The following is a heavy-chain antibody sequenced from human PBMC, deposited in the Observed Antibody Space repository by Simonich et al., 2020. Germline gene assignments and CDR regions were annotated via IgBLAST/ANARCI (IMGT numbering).Heavy chain of an antibody. D-gene: IGHD6-6*01. CDR1: GFTFSSYE. J-gene: IGHJ6*02. V-gene: IGHV3-48*03. CDR3: ARDFRLQLVEIGTYYYYGMDV. CDR2: ISSSGSTI. Sequence: EVQLVESGGGLVQPGGSLRLSCAASGFTFSSYEMNWVRQAPGKGLEWVSYISSSGSTIYYADSVKGRFTISRDNAKNSLYLQMNCLRAEDTAVYYCARDFRLQLVEIGTYYYYGMDVWGQGTTVTVSS.